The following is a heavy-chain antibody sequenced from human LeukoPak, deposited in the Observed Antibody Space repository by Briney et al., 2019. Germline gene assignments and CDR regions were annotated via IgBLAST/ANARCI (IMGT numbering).Heavy chain of an antibody. CDR1: GFTFSSYS. V-gene: IGHV3-48*01. D-gene: IGHD2-2*01. Sequence: GGSLRLSCAASGFTFSSYSMNWVRQAPGKGLEWVSYISSSSSTIYYADSVKGRFTISRDNSKNTLYLQMNSLRAEDTAVYYCAKDRSRYCSSTSCLNGMDVWGQGTTVTVSS. CDR2: ISSSSSTI. CDR3: AKDRSRYCSSTSCLNGMDV. J-gene: IGHJ6*02.